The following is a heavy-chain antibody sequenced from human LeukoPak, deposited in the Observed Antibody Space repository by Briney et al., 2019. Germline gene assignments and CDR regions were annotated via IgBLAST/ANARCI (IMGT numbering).Heavy chain of an antibody. CDR3: ARRDAWGLDY. Sequence: NSSETLSLTCTVSGGSISSYYWSWIRQPPGKGLEWIGYIYYSGSTNYNPSLKSRVTISVDTSKNQFSLKLSSVTAADTAVYYCARRDAWGLDYWGQGTLVTVSS. CDR2: IYYSGST. J-gene: IGHJ4*02. V-gene: IGHV4-59*08. CDR1: GGSISSYY. D-gene: IGHD7-27*01.